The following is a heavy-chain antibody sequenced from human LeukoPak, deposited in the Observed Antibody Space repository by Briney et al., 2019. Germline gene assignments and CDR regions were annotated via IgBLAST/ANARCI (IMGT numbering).Heavy chain of an antibody. CDR2: TVSRGTT. CDR1: GFTFTSDA. D-gene: IGHD6-19*01. CDR3: AKCSTSAYTTGWCNWIDP. J-gene: IGHJ5*02. V-gene: IGHV3-23*01. Sequence: GGSLRLSCVASGFTFTSDAMNRVCQAPGKGLEWVSSTVSRGTTQYADSVKGRFTVSRDTSKNTLYLQMNSLRADDTAVYYCAKCSTSAYTTGWCNWIDPWGQGTLVTVSS.